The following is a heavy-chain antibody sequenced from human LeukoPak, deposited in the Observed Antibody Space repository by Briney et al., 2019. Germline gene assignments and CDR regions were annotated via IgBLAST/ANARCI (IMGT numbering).Heavy chain of an antibody. CDR2: ISGGGRTT. Sequence: PGGSLRLSCAAPVFTFSSYGMHWVRQAPGKGLEWVSAISGGGRTTYYADSVRGRFTISRDNSKNTLYLQMSSLRDADTALYYCANWRGGARPGFDYWGQGALVTVSS. CDR1: VFTFSSYG. D-gene: IGHD3-16*01. J-gene: IGHJ4*02. CDR3: ANWRGGARPGFDY. V-gene: IGHV3-23*01.